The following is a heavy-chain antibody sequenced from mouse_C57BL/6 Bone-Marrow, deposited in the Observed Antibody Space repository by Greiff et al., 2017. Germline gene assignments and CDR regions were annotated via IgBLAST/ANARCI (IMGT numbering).Heavy chain of an antibody. CDR2: IHPNSGST. Sequence: QVQLQQPGAELVKPGASVKLSCKASGYTFTSYWMHWVKQRPGQGLEWIGMIHPNSGSTHYNEKFKSKATLTVDKSSSTAYMQLSSLTSEYSSVYCCARMYYGSSYFDYWGQGTTLTVSS. CDR1: GYTFTSYW. J-gene: IGHJ2*01. CDR3: ARMYYGSSYFDY. D-gene: IGHD1-1*01. V-gene: IGHV1-64*01.